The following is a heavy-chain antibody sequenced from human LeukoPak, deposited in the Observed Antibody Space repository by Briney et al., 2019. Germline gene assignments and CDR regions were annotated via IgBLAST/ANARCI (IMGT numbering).Heavy chain of an antibody. CDR3: AREEYSSGSNWFDP. D-gene: IGHD6-19*01. J-gene: IGHJ5*02. Sequence: GGSLRLSCAASGFTFSSYAMHWVRQAPGKGLEGVAVISYDGSNKYYADSVRGRFTISRDNSKNTLYLQMNSLRAEDTAVYYCAREEYSSGSNWFDPWGQGTLVTVSS. CDR1: GFTFSSYA. CDR2: ISYDGSNK. V-gene: IGHV3-30*01.